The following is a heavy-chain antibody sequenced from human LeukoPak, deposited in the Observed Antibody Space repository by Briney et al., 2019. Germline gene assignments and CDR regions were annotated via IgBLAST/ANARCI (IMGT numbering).Heavy chain of an antibody. CDR2: IWYDGSNK. Sequence: GGSLRLSCAASGFTFSSYGMHWVRQAPGKGLEWVAVIWYDGSNKYYADSVKGRFTISRDNSKNTLYLQMNSLRAEDTAVYYCAKGDRAPRRYYYYYYMDVWGKGTTVTVSS. CDR3: AKGDRAPRRYYYYYYMDV. CDR1: GFTFSSYG. J-gene: IGHJ6*03. V-gene: IGHV3-33*06.